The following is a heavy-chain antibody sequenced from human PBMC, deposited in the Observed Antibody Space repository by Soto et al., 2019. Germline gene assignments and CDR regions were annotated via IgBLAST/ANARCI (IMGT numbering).Heavy chain of an antibody. D-gene: IGHD5-12*01. CDR1: GGSISSSSYY. CDR3: ARHSIESDVGTWLHFDY. CDR2: IYYSGST. J-gene: IGHJ4*02. Sequence: PSETLSLTCTVSGGSISSSSYYWGWIRQPPGKGLEWIGSIYYSGSTYYNPSLKSRVTISVDTSKNQFSLKLSSVTAADTAVYYCARHSIESDVGTWLHFDYWGQGTLVTVSS. V-gene: IGHV4-39*01.